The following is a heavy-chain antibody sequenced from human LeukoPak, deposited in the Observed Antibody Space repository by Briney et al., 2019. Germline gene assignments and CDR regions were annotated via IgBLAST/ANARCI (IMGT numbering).Heavy chain of an antibody. CDR2: IYYSGST. Sequence: PSETLSLTCTVSGGSISSSDDYWSWIRQPPGNGLEWIGYIYYSGSTYYNPSLKSRVTISVDTSKNQFSLKLSSVTAADTAVYYCARVDINNYYYGMDLWGQGTTVTVSS. CDR1: GGSISSSDDY. V-gene: IGHV4-30-4*01. J-gene: IGHJ6*02. CDR3: ARVDINNYYYGMDL. D-gene: IGHD2-2*03.